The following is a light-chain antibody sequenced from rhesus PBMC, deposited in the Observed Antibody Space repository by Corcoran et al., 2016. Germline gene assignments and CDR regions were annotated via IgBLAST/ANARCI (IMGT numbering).Light chain of an antibody. CDR3: MHALEFPLT. Sequence: DIVMTQTPLSLPVTPGEPASISCRSRQSPLVTEDGNTYLDWYLQKPGPSPQLLIYEVSNRGSGVPNRFSGSGSDTDFTLKISRVEAGEVGIYYCMHALEFPLTFCQGPKVEIE. CDR2: EVS. J-gene: IGKJ1*01. V-gene: IGKV2-104*02. CDR1: QSPLVTEDGNTY.